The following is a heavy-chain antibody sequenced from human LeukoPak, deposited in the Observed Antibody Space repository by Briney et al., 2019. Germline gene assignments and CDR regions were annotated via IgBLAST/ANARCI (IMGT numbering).Heavy chain of an antibody. J-gene: IGHJ4*02. V-gene: IGHV3-64D*06. CDR1: GFTFSSYA. CDR3: VKGWIRAYSSGWYYFDY. Sequence: GGSLRLSCSASGFTFSSYAMHWVRQAPGKGLEYVSAISSNGGSTYYADSVKGRFTISRDNSKNTLCLQMSSLRAEDTAVYYCVKGWIRAYSSGWYYFDYWGQGTLVTVSS. CDR2: ISSNGGST. D-gene: IGHD6-19*01.